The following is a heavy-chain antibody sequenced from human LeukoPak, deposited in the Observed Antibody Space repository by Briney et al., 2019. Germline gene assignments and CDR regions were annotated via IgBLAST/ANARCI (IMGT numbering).Heavy chain of an antibody. CDR2: IYYSGST. J-gene: IGHJ3*02. CDR1: GGSISSSSYC. Sequence: PSETLSLTCTVSGGSISSSSYCWGWIRQPPGKGLEWIASIYYSGSTHYNPSLKSRVTISVDTSKNQFSLKLSSVTAADTAVYYCARQWLLRYPSLAYDAFDIWGQGTMVTVSS. D-gene: IGHD3-9*01. V-gene: IGHV4-39*01. CDR3: ARQWLLRYPSLAYDAFDI.